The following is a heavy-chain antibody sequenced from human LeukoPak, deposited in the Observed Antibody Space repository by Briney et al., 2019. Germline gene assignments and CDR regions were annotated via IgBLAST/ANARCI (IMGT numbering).Heavy chain of an antibody. V-gene: IGHV4-38-2*02. J-gene: IGHJ5*02. CDR2: IYHSGST. Sequence: SETLPLTCTVSGYSISSGYYWGWIRQPPGKGLEWIGSIYHSGSTYYNPSLKSRVTISVDTSKNQFSLKLSSVTAADTAVYYCARGGQQLVLVNYNWFDPWGQGTLVTVSS. CDR1: GYSISSGYY. D-gene: IGHD6-13*01. CDR3: ARGGQQLVLVNYNWFDP.